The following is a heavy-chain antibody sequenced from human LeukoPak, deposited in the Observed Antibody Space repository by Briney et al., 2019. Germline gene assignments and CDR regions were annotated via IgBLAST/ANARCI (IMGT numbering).Heavy chain of an antibody. J-gene: IGHJ4*02. CDR3: TLYDSSGYSDY. Sequence: PGRSLRLSCTGSGFTFCGYAMGWFRQAPGQGLVWVGFIRSKAYGGTTEYAASVKGRFTISRDDSKSIAYLQMNRLRTEDTAVYYCTLYDSSGYSDYWGQGTLVTVSS. CDR2: IRSKAYGGTT. D-gene: IGHD3-22*01. V-gene: IGHV3-49*03. CDR1: GFTFCGYA.